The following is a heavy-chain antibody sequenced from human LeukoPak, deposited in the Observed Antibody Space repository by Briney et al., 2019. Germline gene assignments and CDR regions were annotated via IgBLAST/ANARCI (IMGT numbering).Heavy chain of an antibody. CDR2: IIPIFGTA. D-gene: IGHD3-16*01. J-gene: IGHJ5*02. CDR1: GGIFSSYA. V-gene: IGHV1-69*13. CDR3: ARDQDYDYVWNWFDP. Sequence: SVKVSCKASGGIFSSYAISWVRQAPGQGLEWMGGIIPIFGTANYAQKFQGRVTITADESTSTAYMELSSLRSEDTAVYYCARDQDYDYVWNWFDPWGQGTLVTVSS.